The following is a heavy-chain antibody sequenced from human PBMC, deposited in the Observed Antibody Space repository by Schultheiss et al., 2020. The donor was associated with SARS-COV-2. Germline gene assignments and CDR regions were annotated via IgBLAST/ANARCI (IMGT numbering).Heavy chain of an antibody. Sequence: GESLKISCAPSSFTFSAYAMSWVRQAPGKGLEWVSAISGSGGSTFDADSVKGRFTISRDNSKNTLYLQMNSLRSEDTAVYYCARDQEWLVRGTDDAFDIWGQGTMVTVSS. D-gene: IGHD6-19*01. J-gene: IGHJ3*02. V-gene: IGHV3-23*01. CDR1: SFTFSAYA. CDR3: ARDQEWLVRGTDDAFDI. CDR2: ISGSGGST.